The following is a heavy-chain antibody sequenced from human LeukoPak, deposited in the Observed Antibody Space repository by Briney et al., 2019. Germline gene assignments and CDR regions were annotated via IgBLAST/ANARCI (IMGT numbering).Heavy chain of an antibody. CDR2: INHSGST. Sequence: SETLSLTCAVYGGSFSGYYWSWIRQPPGKGLEWIGEINHSGSTNYNPSLKSRVTISVDTSKNQFSLKLSSVTAADTAVYYCARGTGYCSSTSCLYYFDYWGRGTPVTVSS. CDR3: ARGTGYCSSTSCLYYFDY. J-gene: IGHJ4*02. V-gene: IGHV4-34*01. CDR1: GGSFSGYY. D-gene: IGHD2-2*01.